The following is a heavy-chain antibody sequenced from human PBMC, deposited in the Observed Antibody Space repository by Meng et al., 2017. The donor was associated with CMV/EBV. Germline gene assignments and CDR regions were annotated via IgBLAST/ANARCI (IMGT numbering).Heavy chain of an antibody. CDR2: ISYDGSNK. J-gene: IGHJ4*02. D-gene: IGHD1-26*01. CDR3: ARDRGELLDY. CDR1: GFTFSSYG. V-gene: IGHV3-30*19. Sequence: GESLKISCAASGFTFSSYGMHWVRQAPGKGLEWVAVISYDGSNKYYADSVKGRFTISRDNSKNTLYLQMNSLRAEDTAVYYCARDRGELLDYWGQGTLVTVSS.